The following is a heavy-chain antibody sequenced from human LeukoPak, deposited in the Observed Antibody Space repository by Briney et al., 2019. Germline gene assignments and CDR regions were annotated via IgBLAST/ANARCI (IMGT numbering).Heavy chain of an antibody. D-gene: IGHD6-6*01. Sequence: GGSLRLSCAASGFTFSSYAMPWVRQAPGKGLEWVAVISYDGSNKYYADSVKGRFTISRDNSKNTLYLQMNSLRAEDTAVYYCARDYKYSSSSGVMSYDDYWGQGTLVTVSS. CDR1: GFTFSSYA. J-gene: IGHJ4*02. V-gene: IGHV3-30-3*01. CDR3: ARDYKYSSSSGVMSYDDY. CDR2: ISYDGSNK.